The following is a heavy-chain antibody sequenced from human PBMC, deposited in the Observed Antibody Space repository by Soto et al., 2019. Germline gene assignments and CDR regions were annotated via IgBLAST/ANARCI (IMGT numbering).Heavy chain of an antibody. V-gene: IGHV1-18*01. D-gene: IGHD6-19*01. J-gene: IGHJ4*02. CDR1: GYPFTSNG. CDR3: ARDRSGWYDF. CDR2: ISPHNGNA. Sequence: QVHLVQSGPEVKKTGASVKVSCKTSGYPFTSNGLSWVRRAPGQGLEWMGWISPHNGNAKYAQKFQDRVTMTADTAASTVYMELRSLRSDDSAVFYCARDRSGWYDFWGQGPLVTVSA.